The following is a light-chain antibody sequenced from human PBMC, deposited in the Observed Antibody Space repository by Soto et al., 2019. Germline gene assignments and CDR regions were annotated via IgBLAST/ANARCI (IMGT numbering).Light chain of an antibody. CDR3: QQRTTWPT. CDR2: DVS. CDR1: QSVTSA. Sequence: EIVLTQSPATLSLSPGDRATLSCRASQSVTSALAWFQQKPGQAPRLLIYDVSRRATGIPARFSGSGSGTDVTLAIDSLEPEDFAVYYCQQRTTWPTFGGGTKVEIK. J-gene: IGKJ4*01. V-gene: IGKV3-11*01.